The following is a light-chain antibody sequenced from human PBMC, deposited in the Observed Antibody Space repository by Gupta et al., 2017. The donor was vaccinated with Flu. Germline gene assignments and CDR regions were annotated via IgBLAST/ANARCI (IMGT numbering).Light chain of an antibody. Sequence: EIVLKQSPATLSLSPGERASLSCRASQSVSSYLAWYQQKPGQAPRLLIYDASNRATGIPARFSGSGSRTDFTLTISSLEPEDFAVYYCQQRSNWPLTFGGGTKVEIK. CDR2: DAS. CDR3: QQRSNWPLT. V-gene: IGKV3-11*01. CDR1: QSVSSY. J-gene: IGKJ4*01.